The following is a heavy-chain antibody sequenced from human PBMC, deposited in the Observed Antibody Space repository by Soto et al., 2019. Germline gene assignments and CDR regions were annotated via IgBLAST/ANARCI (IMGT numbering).Heavy chain of an antibody. Sequence: GGSLRLSCAASGFTFSSYAMHWVRQAPGKGLEYVSDINSNGGSTYYANPVKGRFTISRDNSKNTLYLQMGSLRAEDMAVYYCARRGYSGYEIDYWGQGTLVTVSS. CDR3: ARRGYSGYEIDY. CDR2: INSNGGST. V-gene: IGHV3-64*01. D-gene: IGHD5-12*01. CDR1: GFTFSSYA. J-gene: IGHJ4*02.